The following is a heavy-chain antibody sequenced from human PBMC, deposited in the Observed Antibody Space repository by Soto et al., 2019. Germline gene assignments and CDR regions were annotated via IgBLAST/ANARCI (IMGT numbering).Heavy chain of an antibody. V-gene: IGHV3-23*01. CDR3: AKDNRLGGGAFFDN. J-gene: IGHJ4*02. Sequence: PGGSLRLSCAASGFSFSNHAMSWVRQAPGKGLECISAISGDGENTYYAGSVKGRFTISRDNSKNTLYLQMNSLRAEDTAVYYIAKDNRLGGGAFFDNWGQGTLVTVSS. CDR1: GFSFSNHA. D-gene: IGHD2-15*01. CDR2: ISGDGENT.